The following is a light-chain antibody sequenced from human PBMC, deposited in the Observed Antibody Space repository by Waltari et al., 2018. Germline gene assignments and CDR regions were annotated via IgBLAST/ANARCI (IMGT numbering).Light chain of an antibody. V-gene: IGLV2-14*02. CDR2: GGS. Sequence: QSALTQPASVSGSPGQSITISCTGSSSDVGSYKFVSWYQQHPGKAPQLMIYGGSQRPSGVSNRLVGSKSGNTASLTVSGLQAEDEADYYCSSYAGSNNLVVFGGGTKLTVL. J-gene: IGLJ2*01. CDR3: SSYAGSNNLVV. CDR1: SSDVGSYKF.